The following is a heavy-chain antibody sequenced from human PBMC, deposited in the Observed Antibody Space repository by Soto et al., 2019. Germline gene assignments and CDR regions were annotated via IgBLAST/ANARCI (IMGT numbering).Heavy chain of an antibody. CDR1: GGSISSYY. D-gene: IGHD3-10*01. CDR3: ARASFTMVRGVIIGTPWYFDY. CDR2: IYYSGST. J-gene: IGHJ4*02. V-gene: IGHV4-59*01. Sequence: SETLSLTCTVSGGSISSYYWSWIRQPPGKGLEWIGYIYYSGSTNYNPSLKSRVTISVDTSKNQFSLKLSSVTAADTAVYYCARASFTMVRGVIIGTPWYFDYWGQGTLVTVSS.